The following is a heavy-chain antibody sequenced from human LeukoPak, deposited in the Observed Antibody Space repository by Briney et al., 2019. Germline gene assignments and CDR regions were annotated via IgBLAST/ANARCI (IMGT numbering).Heavy chain of an antibody. J-gene: IGHJ3*02. CDR2: INHSGST. V-gene: IGHV4-34*01. Sequence: SETLSLTCAVYGGSFGGYYWSWIRQPPGKGLEWIGEINHSGSTNYNPSLKSRVTISVETSKNQFSLKLSSVTAADTAVYYCARGGQYYISARLNGIGGEGRMVTVSS. CDR1: GGSFGGYY. CDR3: ARGGQYYISARLNGI. D-gene: IGHD3-10*01.